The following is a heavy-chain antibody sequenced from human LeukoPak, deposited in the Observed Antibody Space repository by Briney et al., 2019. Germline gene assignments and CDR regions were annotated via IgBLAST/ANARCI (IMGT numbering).Heavy chain of an antibody. CDR2: ISYDGSNK. D-gene: IGHD3-22*01. Sequence: GRSLRLSCAASGFTFSTYGMHWVRQAPGKGLEWVALISYDGSNKYYGDSVKGRFTISRDNSKNTLYLQMNSLRADDTAVYYCATDSSPDFWGQGTLVTVSS. CDR3: ATDSSPDF. CDR1: GFTFSTYG. V-gene: IGHV3-30*03. J-gene: IGHJ4*02.